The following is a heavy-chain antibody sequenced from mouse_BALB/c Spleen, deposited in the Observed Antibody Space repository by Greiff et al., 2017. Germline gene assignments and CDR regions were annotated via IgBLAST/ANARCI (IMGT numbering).Heavy chain of an antibody. Sequence: VQLQQSGPGLVQPSQSLSITCTVSGFSLTSYGVHWVRQSPGKGLEWLGVIWSGGSTDYNAAFISRLSISKDNSKSQVFFKMNSLQANDTAIYYCARSYGSSYDYAMDYWGQGTSVTVSS. CDR2: IWSGGST. CDR1: GFSLTSYG. D-gene: IGHD1-1*01. V-gene: IGHV2-2*02. J-gene: IGHJ4*01. CDR3: ARSYGSSYDYAMDY.